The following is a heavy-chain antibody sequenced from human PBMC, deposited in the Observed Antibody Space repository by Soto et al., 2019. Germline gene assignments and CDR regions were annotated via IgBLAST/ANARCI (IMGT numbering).Heavy chain of an antibody. D-gene: IGHD3-3*01. Sequence: QVQLVQSRAEVKKPASSVKVSCKASGGTFSSYTISWVRQAPGQGLEWMGRIIPILGIANYAQKFQGRVTITADKSTSTAYMELSSLRSEDTAVYYCATVLYDFWSGYYPGNYWGQGTLVTVSS. J-gene: IGHJ4*02. CDR2: IIPILGIA. CDR3: ATVLYDFWSGYYPGNY. CDR1: GGTFSSYT. V-gene: IGHV1-69*02.